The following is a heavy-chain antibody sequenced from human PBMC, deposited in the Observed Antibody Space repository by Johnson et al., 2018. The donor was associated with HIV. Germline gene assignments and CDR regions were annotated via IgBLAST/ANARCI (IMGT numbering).Heavy chain of an antibody. Sequence: VQLVESGGGVVQSGRSLRLSCAASGFTFSSYWMTWVRQAPGKGLEWVANIKQDGSEKYYVDSVKGRFTISRDNAKNSLYLQMNSLRAEDTAVYYCARGGGYSIAAPSDAFDIWGQGTMVTVSS. V-gene: IGHV3-7*01. CDR3: ARGGGYSIAAPSDAFDI. CDR2: IKQDGSEK. J-gene: IGHJ3*02. D-gene: IGHD6-6*01. CDR1: GFTFSSYW.